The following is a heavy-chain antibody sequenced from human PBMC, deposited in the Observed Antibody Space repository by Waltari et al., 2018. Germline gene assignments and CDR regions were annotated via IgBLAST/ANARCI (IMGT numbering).Heavy chain of an antibody. V-gene: IGHV3-49*04. D-gene: IGHD6-6*01. CDR3: TGLKLLGWYFDL. CDR2: IRSKAYGGTT. J-gene: IGHJ2*01. CDR1: GFTFGDYA. Sequence: EVQLVESGGGLVQPGRSLRLSCTASGFTFGDYAMSWVRQAPGKGLEWVGFIRSKAYGGTTEYAASVKGRFTISRDDSKSIAYLQMNSLKTEDTAVYYCTGLKLLGWYFDLWGRGTLVTVSS.